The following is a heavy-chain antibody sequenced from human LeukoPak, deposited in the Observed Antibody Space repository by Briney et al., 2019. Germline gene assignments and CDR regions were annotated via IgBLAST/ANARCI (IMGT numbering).Heavy chain of an antibody. Sequence: GGSLRLSCAASGFTFDDYAMHWVRQAPGKGLEWVSGISWNSGSIGYADSVKGRFTISRDNAKNSLHLQMNSLRAEDMALYYCAKGDSTHAFDIWGQGTMVTVSS. CDR1: GFTFDDYA. CDR2: ISWNSGSI. J-gene: IGHJ3*02. CDR3: AKGDSTHAFDI. D-gene: IGHD3-22*01. V-gene: IGHV3-9*03.